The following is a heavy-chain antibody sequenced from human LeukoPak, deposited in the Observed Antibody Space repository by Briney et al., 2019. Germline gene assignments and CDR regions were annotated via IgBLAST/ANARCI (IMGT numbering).Heavy chain of an antibody. J-gene: IGHJ5*02. CDR2: IYHSGST. Sequence: PSETLSLTCTVSGYSISSGYYWGWIRQPPGKGLEWIGSIYHSGSTYYNPSLKSRVTISVDTSKNQFSLKLSSVTAADTAVYYCARDGYSSSSVRFDPWGQGTLVTVSS. V-gene: IGHV4-38-2*02. CDR1: GYSISSGYY. CDR3: ARDGYSSSSVRFDP. D-gene: IGHD6-6*01.